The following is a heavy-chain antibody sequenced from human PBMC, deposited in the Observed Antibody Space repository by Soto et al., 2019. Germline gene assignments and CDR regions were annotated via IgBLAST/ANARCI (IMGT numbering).Heavy chain of an antibody. CDR3: AKTPVLLLFGAWLDP. J-gene: IGHJ5*02. D-gene: IGHD3-16*01. Sequence: QIQLVQSGAEVRKPGASVKISCEASGYTFTNYGIGWVRQAPGEGLEWMGWISADNGDTNYAQKFQGRVTMTTDTSTSTAYMEPRSLRSDDTAVYYCAKTPVLLLFGAWLDPWGQGTLVTVSS. CDR2: ISADNGDT. V-gene: IGHV1-18*01. CDR1: GYTFTNYG.